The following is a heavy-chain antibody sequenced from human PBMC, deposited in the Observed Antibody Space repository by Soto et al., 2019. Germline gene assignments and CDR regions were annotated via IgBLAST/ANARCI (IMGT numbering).Heavy chain of an antibody. CDR2: ISAYNGNT. V-gene: IGHV1-18*01. CDR1: GYTFTSYG. CDR3: ARDFAVVVVVADVSYYCYGMDV. Sequence: QVQLVQSGAEVKKPGASVKVSCKASGYTFTSYGISWVRQAPGQGLEWMGWISAYNGNTNYAQKLQGRVTMTTDTSTSTAYMELRSLRSDDTAVYYCARDFAVVVVVADVSYYCYGMDVWGQGTTVTVSS. J-gene: IGHJ6*02. D-gene: IGHD2-15*01.